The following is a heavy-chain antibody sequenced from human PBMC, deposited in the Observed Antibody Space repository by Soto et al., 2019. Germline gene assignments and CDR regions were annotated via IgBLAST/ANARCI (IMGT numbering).Heavy chain of an antibody. CDR2: INAGNGST. CDR3: AGALYYYDGSGYYIDY. Sequence: ASVKVSCKASGYTFTSYAMHWVRQAPGQRLEWMGWINAGNGSTKYSQKFQGRVTITRDTSASTAYMELSSLRSEDTAVYYCAGALYYYDGSGYYIDYWGQGTLVTVSS. D-gene: IGHD3-22*01. CDR1: GYTFTSYA. J-gene: IGHJ4*02. V-gene: IGHV1-3*01.